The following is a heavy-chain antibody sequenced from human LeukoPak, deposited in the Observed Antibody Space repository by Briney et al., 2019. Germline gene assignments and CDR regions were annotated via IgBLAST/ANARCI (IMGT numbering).Heavy chain of an antibody. D-gene: IGHD6-13*01. Sequence: GGSLRLSCAASGFTFSSYGMHWVRQAPGKGLKWVAVISYDGSNKYYADSVKGRFTISRDNSKNTLYLQMNSLRAEDTAVYYCANRIAAADTEIDYWGQGTLVTVSS. CDR3: ANRIAAADTEIDY. J-gene: IGHJ4*02. CDR2: ISYDGSNK. CDR1: GFTFSSYG. V-gene: IGHV3-30*18.